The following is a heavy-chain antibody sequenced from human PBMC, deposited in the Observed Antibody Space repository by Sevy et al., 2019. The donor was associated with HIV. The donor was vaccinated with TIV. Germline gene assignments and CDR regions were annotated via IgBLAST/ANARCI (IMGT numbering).Heavy chain of an antibody. CDR3: AKAGVVVPAAIRTDLDY. Sequence: GGSLRLSCAASGFTFSSYAMSWVRQAPGKGLEWVSAISGSGGSTYYADSVKGRSTISRDNSKNTLYLQMNSLRAEDTAVYYCAKAGVVVPAAIRTDLDYWGQGTLVTVSS. CDR2: ISGSGGST. J-gene: IGHJ4*02. D-gene: IGHD2-2*02. V-gene: IGHV3-23*01. CDR1: GFTFSSYA.